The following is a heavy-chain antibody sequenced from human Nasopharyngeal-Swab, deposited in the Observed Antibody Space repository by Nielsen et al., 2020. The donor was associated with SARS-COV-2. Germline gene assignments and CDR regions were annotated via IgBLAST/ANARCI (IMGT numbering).Heavy chain of an antibody. CDR2: IARSGTTT. D-gene: IGHD6-19*01. CDR3: TKDSGWLATF. J-gene: IGHJ6*02. V-gene: IGHV3-23*01. Sequence: GESLKISCAASGFTFSNSDMSWVRQAPGKGLEWVSGIARSGTTTYYADSVKGRFTISRDNSKNTLYLQMNSLRAEDTALYYCTKDSGWLATFWDQGTAVTVSS. CDR1: GFTFSNSD.